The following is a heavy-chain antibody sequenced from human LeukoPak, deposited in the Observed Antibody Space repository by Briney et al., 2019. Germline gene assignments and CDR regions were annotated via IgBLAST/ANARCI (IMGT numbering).Heavy chain of an antibody. D-gene: IGHD6-19*01. CDR1: GFTFSSYG. Sequence: GGSLRLSCAASGFTFSSYGMHWVRQAPGKGLEWVAFIRYDGSNKCYADSVKGRFTISRDNSKNTLYLQMNSLRAEDTAVYYCAKNSGGQWLVHHYFDYWGQGTLVTVSS. J-gene: IGHJ4*02. CDR2: IRYDGSNK. CDR3: AKNSGGQWLVHHYFDY. V-gene: IGHV3-30*02.